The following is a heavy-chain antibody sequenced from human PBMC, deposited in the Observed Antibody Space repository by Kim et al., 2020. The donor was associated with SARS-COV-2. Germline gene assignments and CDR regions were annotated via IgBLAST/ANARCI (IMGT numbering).Heavy chain of an antibody. D-gene: IGHD1-26*01. CDR3: AREILRWELSWFDP. Sequence: ESVKGRFTSSRDNSKNTLYLQMNSLGAEDTAVYYCAREILRWELSWFDPWGQGTLVTVSS. J-gene: IGHJ5*02. V-gene: IGHV3-30*01.